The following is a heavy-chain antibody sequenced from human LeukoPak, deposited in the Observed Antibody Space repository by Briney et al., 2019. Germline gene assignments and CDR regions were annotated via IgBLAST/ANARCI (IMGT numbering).Heavy chain of an antibody. CDR1: GYTLPRYY. CDR2: INPNSGGT. D-gene: IGHD3-3*01. V-gene: IGHV1-2*02. J-gene: IGHJ4*02. Sequence: AVQVSCQASGYTLPRYYMHWVGQAPGQRLEWVGWINPNSGGTNYAQKLQGRVTMNRDTSIRTADVGLSELRSDGAAGYYLARDIRFLEWLLVAWGQGTLVTVSS. CDR3: ARDIRFLEWLLVA.